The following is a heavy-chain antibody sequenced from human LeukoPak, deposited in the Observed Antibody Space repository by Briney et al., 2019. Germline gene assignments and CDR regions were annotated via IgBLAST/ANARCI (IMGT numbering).Heavy chain of an antibody. J-gene: IGHJ5*02. V-gene: IGHV4-31*03. CDR2: IYYSGST. CDR1: GGSISSGGYY. Sequence: SETLSLTCTVSGGSISSGGYYWSWIRQHPGKGLEWIGYIYYSGSTYYNPSLKSRVTISVDTSKNQFSLKLSSVTAADTAAYYCARVAAAIRGWFDPWGQGTLVTVSS. D-gene: IGHD2-2*02. CDR3: ARVAAAIRGWFDP.